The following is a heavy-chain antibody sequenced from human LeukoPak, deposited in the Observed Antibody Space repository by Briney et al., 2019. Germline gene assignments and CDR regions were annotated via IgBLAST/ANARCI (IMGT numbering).Heavy chain of an antibody. J-gene: IGHJ4*02. CDR2: ISYSGST. V-gene: IGHV4-59*01. CDR1: GGSISSSY. Sequence: SETLSLTCTVSGGSISSSYWSWIRQPPGKGLELIGYISYSGSTNYNPSLKRRLTISLDTSKNQFSLKLSSVTAADTAVYYCARVHYYDNSGYWFFDYWGQGTLVTVSS. D-gene: IGHD3-22*01. CDR3: ARVHYYDNSGYWFFDY.